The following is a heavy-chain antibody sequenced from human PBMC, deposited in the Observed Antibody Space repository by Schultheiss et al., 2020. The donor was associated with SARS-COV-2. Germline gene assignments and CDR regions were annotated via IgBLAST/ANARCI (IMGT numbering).Heavy chain of an antibody. J-gene: IGHJ3*02. D-gene: IGHD5-18*01. CDR1: GGTFSSYA. CDR2: IIPIFGTA. CDR3: ARGYGEYSYAEGAFDI. Sequence: SVKVSCKASGGTFSSYAISWVRQAPGQGLEWMGGIIPIFGTANYAQKFQGRVTITADESTSTAYMELSSLRSEDTAVYYCARGYGEYSYAEGAFDIWGQGSMVTVS. V-gene: IGHV1-69*13.